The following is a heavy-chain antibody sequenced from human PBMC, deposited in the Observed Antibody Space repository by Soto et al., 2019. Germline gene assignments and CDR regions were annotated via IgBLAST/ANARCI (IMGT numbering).Heavy chain of an antibody. CDR2: ISGSGGST. J-gene: IGHJ6*02. V-gene: IGHV3-23*01. D-gene: IGHD3-10*01. CDR1: GFTFSSYA. CDR3: ARISGGSGKLWNYYGMDV. Sequence: GGSLRLSCTASGFTFSSYAMNWVRQAPGKGLEWVSVISGSGGSTYYADSVKGRFTISRDNSKNKLYLQMNSLRAEDTAVYYYARISGGSGKLWNYYGMDVWGQGTTVTVSS.